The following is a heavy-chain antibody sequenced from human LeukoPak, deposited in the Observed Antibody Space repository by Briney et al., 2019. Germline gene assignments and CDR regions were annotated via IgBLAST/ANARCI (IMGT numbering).Heavy chain of an antibody. Sequence: SETLSLTCTVSGGSVSSSNYHWGWIRQSPQEGLEWIGNFHYSGSTYYNPSLKSRITISVDTSKNQFSLTLTSVTAADTALYYCARRSDDYGNYYDYWGQGTLVTVSS. CDR3: ARRSDDYGNYYDY. CDR1: GGSVSSSNYH. CDR2: FHYSGST. V-gene: IGHV4-39*01. J-gene: IGHJ4*02. D-gene: IGHD4-17*01.